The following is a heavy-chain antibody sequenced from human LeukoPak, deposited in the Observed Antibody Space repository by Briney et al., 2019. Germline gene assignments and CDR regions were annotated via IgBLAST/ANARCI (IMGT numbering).Heavy chain of an antibody. J-gene: IGHJ4*02. D-gene: IGHD6-19*01. CDR1: GGSISSYY. CDR2: IYYSGSA. Sequence: PSETLSLTCTVSGGSISSYYWIWIRQPPGKGLEWIGFIYYSGSANYNPSLKSRVTMSVDTSKNQFSLKLSSVTAADTAFYYCARDRDSSGWFDYWGQGTLVTVSS. CDR3: ARDRDSSGWFDY. V-gene: IGHV4-59*01.